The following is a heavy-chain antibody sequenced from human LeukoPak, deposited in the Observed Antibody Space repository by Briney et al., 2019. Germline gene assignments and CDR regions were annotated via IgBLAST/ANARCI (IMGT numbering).Heavy chain of an antibody. CDR2: IYYSQST. CDR3: ARHSSRGYYECADY. D-gene: IGHD3-22*01. J-gene: IGHJ4*02. Sequence: PSETLSLTCTVSGGSISSSSYYWGWIRQPPGKGLEWIGRIYYSQSTYYNPSLKSRVTLCVDTSKNQFSLKLSSVTAADTAVYYCARHSSRGYYECADYWGQGTLVTVP. V-gene: IGHV4-39*01. CDR1: GGSISSSSYY.